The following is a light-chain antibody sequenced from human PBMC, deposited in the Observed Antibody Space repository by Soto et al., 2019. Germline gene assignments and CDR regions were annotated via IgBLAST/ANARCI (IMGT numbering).Light chain of an antibody. CDR1: QSVSTY. J-gene: IGKJ1*01. Sequence: DIPLTQSPYSLSASVGDIVTIACRASQSVSTYLNWYQQKPGKVPKLLVYGTSRLQSGLPSRFTGSGSGTDFTLTISRLQPEDFATYYCQQSYSSPPTFGQGTKVEIK. V-gene: IGKV1-39*01. CDR3: QQSYSSPPT. CDR2: GTS.